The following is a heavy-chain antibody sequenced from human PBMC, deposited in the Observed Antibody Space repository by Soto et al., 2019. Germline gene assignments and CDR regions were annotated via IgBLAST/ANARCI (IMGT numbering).Heavy chain of an antibody. CDR3: VKDGNAFQGYFFDS. D-gene: IGHD1-26*01. CDR2: VSGSGGST. CDR1: GFTFSSYS. Sequence: EVQLLESGGGLVQPGGFLRLSCAASGFTFSSYSMNWVRQAPGKGLEWVSFVSGSGGSTLYADSVKGRFAVSRDNSKSTLYLQMNSLRAEDTAVYYCVKDGNAFQGYFFDSWGQGTLVTVSS. V-gene: IGHV3-23*01. J-gene: IGHJ4*02.